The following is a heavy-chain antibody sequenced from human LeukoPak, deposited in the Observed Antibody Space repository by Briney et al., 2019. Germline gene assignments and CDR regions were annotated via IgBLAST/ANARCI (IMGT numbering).Heavy chain of an antibody. CDR1: GGSFSDYY. J-gene: IGHJ6*03. D-gene: IGHD3-16*01. Sequence: KTSETLSLTCAVYGGSFSDYYWSWIRQPPGKGLEWIGEIKHSGSTNYNPSLKSRVTISVDTSKNQFSLKLSSVTAADTAVYYCARGRSWFGPYYMDVWGKGTTVTVSS. CDR3: ARGRSWFGPYYMDV. V-gene: IGHV4-34*01. CDR2: IKHSGST.